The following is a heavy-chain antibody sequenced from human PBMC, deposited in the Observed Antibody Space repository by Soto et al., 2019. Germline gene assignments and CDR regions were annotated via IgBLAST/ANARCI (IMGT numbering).Heavy chain of an antibody. Sequence: SETLSLTCTVSGGSISSYYWSWIRQPPGKGLEWIGYIYYSGSTNYNPSLKSRVTISVDTSKNQSSLKLSSVTAADTAVYYCARDNYYDFWSGYNDYYYMDVWGKGTTVTVSS. CDR3: ARDNYYDFWSGYNDYYYMDV. J-gene: IGHJ6*03. V-gene: IGHV4-59*01. CDR2: IYYSGST. CDR1: GGSISSYY. D-gene: IGHD3-3*01.